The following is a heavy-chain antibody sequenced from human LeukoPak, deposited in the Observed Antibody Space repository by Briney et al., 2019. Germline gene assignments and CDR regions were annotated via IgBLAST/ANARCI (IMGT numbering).Heavy chain of an antibody. D-gene: IGHD3-16*02. CDR1: GGSISSSNW. Sequence: SGTLSLTCAVSGGSISSSNWRSWVRQPPGKGLEWIGEIYHSGSTYYNPSLKSRVTISVDTSKNQFSLKLSSVTAADTAVYYCARGGSLGELSAFDYWGQGTLVTVSS. J-gene: IGHJ4*02. CDR2: IYHSGST. V-gene: IGHV4-4*02. CDR3: ARGGSLGELSAFDY.